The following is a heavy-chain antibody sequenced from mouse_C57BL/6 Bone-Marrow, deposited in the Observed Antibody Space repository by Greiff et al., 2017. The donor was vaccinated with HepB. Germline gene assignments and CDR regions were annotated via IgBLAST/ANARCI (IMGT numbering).Heavy chain of an antibody. J-gene: IGHJ4*01. Sequence: VKLVESGAELVRPGTSVKMSCKASGYTFTNYWIGWAKQRPGHGLEWIGDIYPGGGYTNYNEKFKGKATLTADKSSSTAYMQFSSLTSEDSAIYYCARLYYRYYYAMDYWGQGTSVTVSS. CDR1: GYTFTNYW. CDR2: IYPGGGYT. CDR3: ARLYYRYYYAMDY. D-gene: IGHD1-2*01. V-gene: IGHV1-63*01.